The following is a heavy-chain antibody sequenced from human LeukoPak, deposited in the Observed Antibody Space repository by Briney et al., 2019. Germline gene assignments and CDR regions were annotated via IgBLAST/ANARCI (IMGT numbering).Heavy chain of an antibody. V-gene: IGHV4-30-4*01. Sequence: SETLSLTCTVSGGSISSGNFYWSWIRQPPGKGLEWIGYIFYLGSTYYNLSLKSRVTMSVDTSKNQFSLKLSSVTAADTAVYYCARDYDFWSDYYLALWGQGTLVTVSS. CDR2: IFYLGST. CDR1: GGSISSGNFY. J-gene: IGHJ4*02. D-gene: IGHD3-3*01. CDR3: ARDYDFWSDYYLAL.